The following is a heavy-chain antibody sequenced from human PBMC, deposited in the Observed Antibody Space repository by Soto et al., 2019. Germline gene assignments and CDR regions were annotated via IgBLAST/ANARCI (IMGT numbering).Heavy chain of an antibody. CDR2: ISGSGSNK. CDR1: GFTFSDYS. Sequence: QVPLVESGGGLVKPGGSLRLSCVASGFTFSDYSMTWIRQAPGKGLEWVSYISGSGSNKYYPDSVKGRFTISRDNAKKSVYLQMNSLRAEDTAVYYCARDLYGMDVWGQGTTVTVSS. CDR3: ARDLYGMDV. V-gene: IGHV3-11*01. J-gene: IGHJ6*02.